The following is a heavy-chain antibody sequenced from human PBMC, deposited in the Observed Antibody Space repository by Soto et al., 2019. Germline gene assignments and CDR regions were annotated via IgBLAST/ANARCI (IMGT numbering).Heavy chain of an antibody. V-gene: IGHV1-69*13. CDR1: GGTFSIYA. Sequence: SVKVSCKASGGTFSIYAISCVLQSPLQWLDWMGGIIPIFGTANYAQKFQGRVTITADESTSTAYMELSSLRSEDTAVYYCARDPLARPPQTGYYYGMDVWGQGTTVTVSS. CDR3: ARDPLARPPQTGYYYGMDV. CDR2: IIPIFGTA. D-gene: IGHD6-6*01. J-gene: IGHJ6*02.